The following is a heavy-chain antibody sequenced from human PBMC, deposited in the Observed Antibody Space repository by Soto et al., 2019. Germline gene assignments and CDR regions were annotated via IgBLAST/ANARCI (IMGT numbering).Heavy chain of an antibody. D-gene: IGHD3-9*01. CDR2: IYWDDDK. J-gene: IGHJ5*02. CDR1: GFSLSTTGVG. V-gene: IGHV2-5*02. Sequence: QITLKESGPTLVRPTQTLTLTCTFSGFSLSTTGVGVGWIRQPPGKALEWLALIYWDDDKRYSPSLKSRITITKDTSKNEVILTMTIMDPVDSATYNWAQRLRDNILGREPANYVDPWGQGTLVTVPS. CDR3: AQRLRDNILGREPANYVDP.